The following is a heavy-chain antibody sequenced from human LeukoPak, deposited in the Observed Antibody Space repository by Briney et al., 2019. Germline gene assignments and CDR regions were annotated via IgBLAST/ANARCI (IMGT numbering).Heavy chain of an antibody. CDR1: GFTVSSNY. CDR2: IYSGGST. D-gene: IGHD6-13*01. CDR3: ARDTPGIAASVNGG. V-gene: IGHV3-53*01. Sequence: GGSLRLSCAASGFTVSSNYMNWVRQAPGKGLEWVSLIYSGGSTYYADSVKGRFTISRDNSKNTLYLQMNSLRAEDTAVYYCARDTPGIAASVNGGWGQGTLVTVSS. J-gene: IGHJ4*02.